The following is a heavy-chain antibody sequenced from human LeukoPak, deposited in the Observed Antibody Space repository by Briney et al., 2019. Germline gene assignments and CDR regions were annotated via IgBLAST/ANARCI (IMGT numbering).Heavy chain of an antibody. V-gene: IGHV4-4*07. CDR3: ARDGAATFPDF. D-gene: IGHD1-26*01. Sequence: SETLSLTCTVSGGSISGYYWSWTRQFAGKGPEWIARIYGSGSADYSSFFNGRVTMSLDTSKNQFYLELTSVTAADTAVYYCARDGAATFPDFWGQGTLVTVSS. CDR1: GGSISGYY. CDR2: IYGSGSA. J-gene: IGHJ4*02.